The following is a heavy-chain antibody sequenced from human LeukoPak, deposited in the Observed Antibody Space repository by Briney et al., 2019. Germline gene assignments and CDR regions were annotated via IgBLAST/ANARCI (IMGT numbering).Heavy chain of an antibody. V-gene: IGHV1-8*03. D-gene: IGHD6-6*01. CDR3: VVIAARPFFGC. CDR1: GYTFTSYD. CDR2: MNPNSGNT. J-gene: IGHJ4*02. Sequence: ASVKVSCKASGYTFTSYDINWVRQATGQGLEWMGWMNPNSGNTGYAQKFQGRVNISRNISIGTGYMALSRLRSEDTAVYYCVVIAARPFFGCWGQGTLVTVSS.